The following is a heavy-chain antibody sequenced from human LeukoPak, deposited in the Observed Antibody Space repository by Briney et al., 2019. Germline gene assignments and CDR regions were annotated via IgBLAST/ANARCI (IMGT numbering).Heavy chain of an antibody. CDR1: EFTFSGSA. J-gene: IGHJ6*03. V-gene: IGHV3-73*01. CDR2: IRSKANSYAT. CDR3: TRSGYPLEDYYYYMDV. D-gene: IGHD3-3*01. Sequence: GGSLKLSCAASEFTFSGSAMHWVRQASGKGLEWVGRIRSKANSYATAYAASVKGRFTISRDDSKNTAYLQMNSLKTEDTAVYYCTRSGYPLEDYYYYMDVWGKGTTVTVSS.